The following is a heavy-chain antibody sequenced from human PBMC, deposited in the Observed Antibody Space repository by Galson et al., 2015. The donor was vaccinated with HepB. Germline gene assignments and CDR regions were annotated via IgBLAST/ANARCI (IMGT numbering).Heavy chain of an antibody. Sequence: SLRLSCAASGFTFSRYAMTWVRQAPGKGLEWISSITSNGGRTFYTNSVKGWFTISRDNSRNTVVLQLSSLRPEDTAVYYCAKDGIMVANNPYHFHYWGQGTLVTVSS. CDR3: AKDGIMVANNPYHFHY. CDR2: ITSNGGRT. V-gene: IGHV3-23*01. D-gene: IGHD2-15*01. CDR1: GFTFSRYA. J-gene: IGHJ4*02.